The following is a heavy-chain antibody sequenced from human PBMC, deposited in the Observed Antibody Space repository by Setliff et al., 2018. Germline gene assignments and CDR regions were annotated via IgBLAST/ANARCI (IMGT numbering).Heavy chain of an antibody. CDR2: IYSSGSI. V-gene: IGHV4-59*08. J-gene: IGHJ6*03. Sequence: SETLSLTCAVYGGSFSSYYWNWIRQPPGKGLEWIGNIYSSGSIKYNPSLRSRVTISVDTVKNQFSLRQSSLTAADTAVYYCARAPDSGTYYNLYPYYNDVWGKGTTVTVS. CDR1: GGSFSSYY. D-gene: IGHD1-26*01. CDR3: ARAPDSGTYYNLYPYYNDV.